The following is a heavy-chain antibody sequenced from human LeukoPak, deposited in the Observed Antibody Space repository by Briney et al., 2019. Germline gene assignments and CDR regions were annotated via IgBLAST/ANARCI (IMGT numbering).Heavy chain of an antibody. CDR2: ITDSGRKT. Sequence: GGSLRLSCAASGLTFSSYAMNWVRQASGKGLEWVSGITDSGRKTYYADSVKGRFTISRDNSKNTLYLQMNSLRAEDTAVYYCARRGSSGCFDYWGQGTLVTVSS. CDR3: ARRGSSGCFDY. J-gene: IGHJ4*02. D-gene: IGHD6-19*01. CDR1: GLTFSSYA. V-gene: IGHV3-23*01.